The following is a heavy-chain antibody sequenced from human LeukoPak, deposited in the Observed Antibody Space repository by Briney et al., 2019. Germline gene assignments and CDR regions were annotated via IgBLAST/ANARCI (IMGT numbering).Heavy chain of an antibody. Sequence: GASVTVSFKASGYTFSNYDFNWVRQATGQRPEWMGWMSPNSGDTGYAQKFQDRVTMTRNTSISTAYMELSSLRSDDTAVYYCARGPPNWGYDYWGPGTLVTVSS. J-gene: IGHJ4*02. CDR1: GYTFSNYD. CDR3: ARGPPNWGYDY. D-gene: IGHD7-27*01. V-gene: IGHV1-8*01. CDR2: MSPNSGDT.